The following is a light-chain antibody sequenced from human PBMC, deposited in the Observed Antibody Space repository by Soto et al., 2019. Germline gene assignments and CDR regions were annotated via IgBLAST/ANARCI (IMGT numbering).Light chain of an antibody. Sequence: EIVLTQSPGTLSLSPGERATLSCRASQSVGSSLAWYQQKPGQAPRLLIYGAASRATGMPASFSGSGAGTAFILPTNSPQSEEFAVYYCQQYNNWSPWTFGPGTKVDI. CDR3: QQYNNWSPWT. CDR2: GAA. V-gene: IGKV3-15*01. CDR1: QSVGSS. J-gene: IGKJ1*01.